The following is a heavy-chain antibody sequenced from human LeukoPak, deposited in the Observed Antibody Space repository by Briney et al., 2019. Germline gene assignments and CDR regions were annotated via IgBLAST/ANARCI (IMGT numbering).Heavy chain of an antibody. CDR3: ARDVYYYDSSGYYLFDY. CDR2: IYTSGST. Sequence: SETLSLTCTVSGGSISSDYWSWIRQPAGKGLEWIGRIYTSGSTNYNPSLKSRVTMSVDTSKNQFSLKLSSVTAADTAVYYCARDVYYYDSSGYYLFDYWGQGTLVTVSS. J-gene: IGHJ4*02. D-gene: IGHD3-22*01. V-gene: IGHV4-4*07. CDR1: GGSISSDY.